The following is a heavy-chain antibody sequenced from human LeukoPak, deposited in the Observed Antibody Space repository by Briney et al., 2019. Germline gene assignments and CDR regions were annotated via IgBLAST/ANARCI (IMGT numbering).Heavy chain of an antibody. V-gene: IGHV3-23*02. J-gene: IGHJ4*02. CDR3: AKGPY. CDR2: ISGNGAGT. CDR1: GFTFSSHA. Sequence: GGSLRLSCTPSGFTFSSHAMSWVRQAPGKGLEWVSGISGNGAGTYYGDSVKGRFTISRDNSKNTLYLQMNSLRAEDTALYYCAKGPYWGQGTLVTVSS.